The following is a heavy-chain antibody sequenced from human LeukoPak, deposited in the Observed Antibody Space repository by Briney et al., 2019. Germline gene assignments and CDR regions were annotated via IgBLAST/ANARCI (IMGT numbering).Heavy chain of an antibody. CDR2: IIPIFGTA. CDR3: ARASNPQLAYYYYMDV. D-gene: IGHD2-2*01. CDR1: GYTFTSYY. Sequence: GASVKVSCKASGYTFTSYYMHWVRQAPGQGLEWMGGIIPIFGTANYAQKFQGRVTITTDESTSTAYMELSSLRSEDTAVYYCARASNPQLAYYYYMDVWGKGTTVTVSS. J-gene: IGHJ6*03. V-gene: IGHV1-69*05.